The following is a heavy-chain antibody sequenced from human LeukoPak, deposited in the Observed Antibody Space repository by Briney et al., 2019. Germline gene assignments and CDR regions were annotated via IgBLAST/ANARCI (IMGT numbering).Heavy chain of an antibody. V-gene: IGHV1-18*01. CDR2: ISAYNGNT. J-gene: IGHJ4*02. D-gene: IGHD3-22*01. Sequence: ASVKVSCKASGYIFTSYGISWVRQAPGQGLEWMGWISAYNGNTNYAQKLQGRVTMTTDTSTSTACMELRSLRSDDTAVYYRARLMYYYDTSGYPSRYFDYWGQGTLVTVSS. CDR3: ARLMYYYDTSGYPSRYFDY. CDR1: GYIFTSYG.